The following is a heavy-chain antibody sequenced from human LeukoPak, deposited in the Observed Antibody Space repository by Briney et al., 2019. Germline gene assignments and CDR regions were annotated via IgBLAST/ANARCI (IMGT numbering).Heavy chain of an antibody. CDR3: AKDFGLGDSAPYDAFDI. V-gene: IGHV3-30*02. Sequence: GGSLRLSCAASGFTFSSYGMHWVRQAPGKGLEWVAFIRYDGSNKYYADSVKGRFTISRDNSKNTLYLQMNSLRAEDTAVYYCAKDFGLGDSAPYDAFDIWGQGTMVTVSS. D-gene: IGHD3-16*01. CDR2: IRYDGSNK. J-gene: IGHJ3*02. CDR1: GFTFSSYG.